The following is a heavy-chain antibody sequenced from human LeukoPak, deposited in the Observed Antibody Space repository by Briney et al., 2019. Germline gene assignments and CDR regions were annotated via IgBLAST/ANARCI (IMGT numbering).Heavy chain of an antibody. V-gene: IGHV3-21*01. CDR2: ISTSSIYI. CDR3: AREEGGKLGIDYYFDY. D-gene: IGHD7-27*01. Sequence: GGSLRLSCAASGFTFDDYGMSWVRQAPGKGLEWVSSISTSSIYIYYADSVKGRFTISRDNAKNSLYLQVNSLRAEDTAVYYCAREEGGKLGIDYYFDYWGQGTLVTVSS. CDR1: GFTFDDYG. J-gene: IGHJ4*02.